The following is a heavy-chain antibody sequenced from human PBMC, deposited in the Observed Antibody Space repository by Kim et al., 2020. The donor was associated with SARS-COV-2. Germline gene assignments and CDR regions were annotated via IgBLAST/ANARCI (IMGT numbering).Heavy chain of an antibody. J-gene: IGHJ4*02. CDR3: ARGGRVRVDY. V-gene: IGHV3-7*01. CDR2: EK. Sequence: EKYYVDSVKGRFTISRDSAKNSLYLQMNSLRVEDTAVYYCARGGRVRVDYWGQGTLVTVSS. D-gene: IGHD3-16*01.